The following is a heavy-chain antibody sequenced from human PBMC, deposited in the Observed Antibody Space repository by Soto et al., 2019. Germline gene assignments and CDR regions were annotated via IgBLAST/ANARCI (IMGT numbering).Heavy chain of an antibody. J-gene: IGHJ4*02. CDR2: ISGSGGST. D-gene: IGHD3-22*01. Sequence: SLRLSCAASGFTFSSYAMSWVRQAPGKGLEWVSAISGSGGSTYYADSVKGRFTISRDNSKNTLYLQMNSLRAEDTAVYYCAKDSHYYDSSGYLFDYWGQGTLVTVSS. CDR3: AKDSHYYDSSGYLFDY. CDR1: GFTFSSYA. V-gene: IGHV3-23*01.